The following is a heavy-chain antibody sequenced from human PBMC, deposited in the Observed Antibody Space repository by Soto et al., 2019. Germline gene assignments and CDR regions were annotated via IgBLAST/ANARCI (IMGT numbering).Heavy chain of an antibody. CDR1: GGSVNSHA. Sequence: QVQLEQSGAEVKKAGSSVKVSCKAFGGSVNSHAISWVRQAPGQGLELMGGIIPMFGTPTDAQRFQAGVTISADESTSTVYLDLSSLRSEDTAMYYCARSRNVAEFNDYGGNYHGFDIWGQGTMVSVSS. V-gene: IGHV1-69*01. J-gene: IGHJ3*02. CDR2: IIPMFGTP. CDR3: ARSRNVAEFNDYGGNYHGFDI. D-gene: IGHD4-17*01.